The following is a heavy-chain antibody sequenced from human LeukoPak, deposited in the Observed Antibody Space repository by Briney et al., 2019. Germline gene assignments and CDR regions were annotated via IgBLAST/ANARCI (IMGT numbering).Heavy chain of an antibody. Sequence: GESLKISCKGSGYGFTSYWITGVRQMPGKGLDWMGRIDPSDSYTNCSPSFQGHVTISADKSISTACLQWSSLKASDTAMYYCASSSVVVVAGYYGMDVWGQGTTVTVSS. J-gene: IGHJ6*02. D-gene: IGHD2-15*01. V-gene: IGHV5-10-1*01. CDR3: ASSSVVVVAGYYGMDV. CDR1: GYGFTSYW. CDR2: IDPSDSYT.